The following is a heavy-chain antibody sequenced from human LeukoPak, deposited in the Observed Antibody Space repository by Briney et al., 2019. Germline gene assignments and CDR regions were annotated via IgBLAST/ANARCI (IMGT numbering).Heavy chain of an antibody. D-gene: IGHD6-13*01. CDR1: GGSISSHY. J-gene: IGHJ3*02. Sequence: TTSETLSLTCTVSGGSISSHYWSWIRQPPGKGLEWIGYIYYSGSTNYNPSLKSRVTISVDTSKNQFSLKLSSVTAADTAVYYCARVIAAAGLDAFDIWGQGTMVTVSS. CDR2: IYYSGST. V-gene: IGHV4-59*11. CDR3: ARVIAAAGLDAFDI.